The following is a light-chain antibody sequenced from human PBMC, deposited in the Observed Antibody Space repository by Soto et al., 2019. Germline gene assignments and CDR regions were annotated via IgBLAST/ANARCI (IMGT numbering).Light chain of an antibody. J-gene: IGLJ1*01. Sequence: QSALTQPRSVSGSPGQSVTISCTGTSSDVGVYNYVSWYQQYPGKAPKILIYDVSKRPSGVPDRFSGSKSDNTASLAISGLQAEDEAHYYGDSYEGSYPFVFGIGTKGTV. CDR1: SSDVGVYNY. CDR3: DSYEGSYPFV. CDR2: DVS. V-gene: IGLV2-11*01.